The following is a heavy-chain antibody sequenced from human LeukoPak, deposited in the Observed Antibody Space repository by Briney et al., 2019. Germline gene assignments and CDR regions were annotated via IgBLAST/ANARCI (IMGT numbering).Heavy chain of an antibody. CDR3: ARDRYCSSTSCYLGGPYYYGMDV. Sequence: GGSLRLSCAASGFTFSSYAMNWVRQAPGKGLEWVSAISNSGGSTYYADSVKGRFTISRDNSKNTLYLQMNSLRAEDTAVYYCARDRYCSSTSCYLGGPYYYGMDVWGQGTTVTVSS. CDR2: ISNSGGST. J-gene: IGHJ6*02. CDR1: GFTFSSYA. D-gene: IGHD2-2*01. V-gene: IGHV3-23*01.